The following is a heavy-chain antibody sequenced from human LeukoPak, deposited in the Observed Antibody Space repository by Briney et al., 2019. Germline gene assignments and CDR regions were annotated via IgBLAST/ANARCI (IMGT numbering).Heavy chain of an antibody. CDR1: GYTFTIYY. CDR2: INPSGGST. J-gene: IGHJ4*02. V-gene: IGHV1-46*01. CDR3: ATNYYDSSGYLY. D-gene: IGHD3-22*01. Sequence: ASVKVSCKASGYTFTIYYIHWVRQAPGQGLEWMGLINPSGGSTNYAQKFQGRVTMTEDTSTDTAYMELSSLRSEDTAVYYCATNYYDSSGYLYWGQGTLVTVSS.